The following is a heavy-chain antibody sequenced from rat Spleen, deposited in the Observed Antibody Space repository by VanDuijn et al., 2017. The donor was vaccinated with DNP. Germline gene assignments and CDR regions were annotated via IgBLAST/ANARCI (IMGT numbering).Heavy chain of an antibody. CDR3: ARSHTTGLTWFAY. J-gene: IGHJ3*01. CDR2: MWSDGDT. V-gene: IGHV2-47*01. D-gene: IGHD1-9*01. Sequence: QVQLKESGPGLVQPSQTLSLTCTVSGLSLTSNSVSWIRQPPGKGLEWMGVMWSDGDTSYNSALKSRLSINRDTSESQVFLKMNSLQTEDTAMYFCARSHTTGLTWFAYWGQGTLVIVSS. CDR1: GLSLTSNS.